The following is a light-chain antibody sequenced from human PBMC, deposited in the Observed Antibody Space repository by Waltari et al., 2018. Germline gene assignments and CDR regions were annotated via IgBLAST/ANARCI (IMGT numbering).Light chain of an antibody. Sequence: EIVLTQSPGTVSLSPGERATLSCRASQTISSSSLAWYQQKPGQAPRLLIYGASSRVTGIPDRLSGSGSGTDFTLTITRLEPEDFAVYYCQQYVNSPLTFGGGTKVEIK. J-gene: IGKJ4*01. CDR1: QTISSSS. CDR3: QQYVNSPLT. CDR2: GAS. V-gene: IGKV3-20*01.